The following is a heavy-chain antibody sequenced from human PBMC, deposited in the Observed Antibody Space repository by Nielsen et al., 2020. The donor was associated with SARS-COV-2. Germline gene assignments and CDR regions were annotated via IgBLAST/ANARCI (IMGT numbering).Heavy chain of an antibody. V-gene: IGHV4-31*03. J-gene: IGHJ6*02. D-gene: IGHD2-15*01. CDR3: ARVWVAYFYGMDV. Sequence: SETLSLTCSVSGGSISSGGHYWSWIRQYPGKGLEWIGNIFYSGITYYNPSLKSRVVISVGTSKNQFSLRLSSVTAADTAVYYCARVWVAYFYGMDVWGQGTTVTVSS. CDR1: GGSISSGGHY. CDR2: IFYSGIT.